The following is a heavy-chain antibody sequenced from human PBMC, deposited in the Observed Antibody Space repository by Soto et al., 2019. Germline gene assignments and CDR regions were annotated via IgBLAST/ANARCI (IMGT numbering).Heavy chain of an antibody. Sequence: QVQLVQSGAEVKKPGSSVKVSCKASGGTFSSYAISWVRQAPGQGLEWMGGIIPIFGTANYAQKFQGRVTITADKSTSTAYRELSSLRSEDTAVYYCARVGGLLEWGSNWFDPWGQGTLVTVSS. CDR2: IIPIFGTA. V-gene: IGHV1-69*06. CDR1: GGTFSSYA. CDR3: ARVGGLLEWGSNWFDP. D-gene: IGHD3-3*01. J-gene: IGHJ5*02.